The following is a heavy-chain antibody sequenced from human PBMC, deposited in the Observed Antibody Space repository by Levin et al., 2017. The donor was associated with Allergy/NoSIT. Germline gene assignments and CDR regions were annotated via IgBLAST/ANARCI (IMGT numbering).Heavy chain of an antibody. V-gene: IGHV2-70*01. CDR2: IDWDDAK. CDR1: GFSLSTGGMC. D-gene: IGHD3-16*02. CDR3: ARINSPYDYVWGSYRSPGMVAFDL. Sequence: SGPTLVKPTQTLTLTCTFSGFSLSTGGMCVSWIRQPPGKALEWLALIDWDDAKYYSRSLKTRLTISKDTSKNQAVLTMTNMDPVDTATYYCARINSPYDYVWGSYRSPGMVAFDLWGQGTMVTVSS. J-gene: IGHJ3*01.